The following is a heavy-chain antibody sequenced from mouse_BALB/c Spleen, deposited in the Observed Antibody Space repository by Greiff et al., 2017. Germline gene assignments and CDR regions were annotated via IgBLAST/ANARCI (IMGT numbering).Heavy chain of an antibody. J-gene: IGHJ3*01. CDR2: IDPANGNT. CDR1: GFNIKDTY. Sequence: EVHLVESGAELVKPGASVKLSCTASGFNIKDTYMHWVKQRPEQGLEWIGRIDPANGNTKYDPKFQGKATITADTSSNTAYLQLSSLTSEDTAVYYCARGGIYYYGSSYGDGDWFAYWGQGTLVTVSA. V-gene: IGHV14-3*02. D-gene: IGHD1-1*01. CDR3: ARGGIYYYGSSYGDGDWFAY.